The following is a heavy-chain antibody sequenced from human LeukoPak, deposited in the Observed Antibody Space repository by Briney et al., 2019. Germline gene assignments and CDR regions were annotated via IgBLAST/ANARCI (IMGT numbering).Heavy chain of an antibody. CDR2: IRGTGGGT. J-gene: IGHJ4*02. D-gene: IGHD6-19*01. CDR1: GFTFSTYA. Sequence: PGGSLRLSCAASGFTFSTYAMRWVRQAPGKGLEWVSTIRGTGGGTSYADSVRGRFTISRDNSKNTLYLQMNSLRAEDTAVYYCAKDPRDGYSSGWYFDYWGQGTLVTVSS. V-gene: IGHV3-23*01. CDR3: AKDPRDGYSSGWYFDY.